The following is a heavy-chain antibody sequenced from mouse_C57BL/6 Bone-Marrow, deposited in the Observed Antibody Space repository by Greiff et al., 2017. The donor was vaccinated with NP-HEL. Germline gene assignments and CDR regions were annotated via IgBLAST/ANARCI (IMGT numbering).Heavy chain of an antibody. D-gene: IGHD2-2*01. J-gene: IGHJ3*01. Sequence: QVQLQQSGPELVKPGASVKISCKASGYAFSSSWMNWVKQRPGKGLEWIGRIYPGDGDTNYNGKFKGKATLTADKSSSTAYMQLSSLTSEDSAVYFCARADGYDERAWFAYWGQGTLVTVSA. CDR2: IYPGDGDT. CDR3: ARADGYDERAWFAY. CDR1: GYAFSSSW. V-gene: IGHV1-82*01.